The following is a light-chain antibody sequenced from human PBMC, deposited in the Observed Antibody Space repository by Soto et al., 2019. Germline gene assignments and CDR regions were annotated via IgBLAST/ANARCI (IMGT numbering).Light chain of an antibody. CDR1: QSVNNF. Sequence: EILLTQSPAIVSLSPGERATLSCRASQSVNNFLAWYQHKPGQAPRLLIYDASIRATGVPARFSGSGSGTDFSLTISSLEPEDFAIYYCQQRSIWPPWTFGQGTKVDIK. V-gene: IGKV3-11*01. J-gene: IGKJ1*01. CDR2: DAS. CDR3: QQRSIWPPWT.